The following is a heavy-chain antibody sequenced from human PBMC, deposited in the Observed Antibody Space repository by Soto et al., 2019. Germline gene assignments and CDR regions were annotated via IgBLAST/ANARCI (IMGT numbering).Heavy chain of an antibody. J-gene: IGHJ4*02. CDR1: GGSISSGGYY. V-gene: IGHV4-31*03. CDR3: QRGRYDSSGYTDY. Sequence: SETLSLTCTVSGGSISSGGYYWSWIRQHPGKGLEWIEYIYYSGSTYYDPSLKSRVTISVDTSKNQFSLKLSSVTAAATAVYYCQRGRYDSSGYTDYWGQGTLVTVSS. CDR2: IYYSGST. D-gene: IGHD3-22*01.